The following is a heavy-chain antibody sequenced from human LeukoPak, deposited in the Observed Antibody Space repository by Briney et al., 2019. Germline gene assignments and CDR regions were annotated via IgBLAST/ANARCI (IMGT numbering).Heavy chain of an antibody. CDR3: AKEGDYYGSGSYRDGFDI. Sequence: GGSLRFSCAACGFTFSTHGVHWVRQAQGKGLEWVAFIRYDGINKYYADSVKGRFTISRDSFKNTLYLQMNSLRPEDTAVYYCAKEGDYYGSGSYRDGFDIWGQGTRATVSS. J-gene: IGHJ3*02. CDR1: GFTFSTHG. D-gene: IGHD3-10*01. V-gene: IGHV3-30*02. CDR2: IRYDGINK.